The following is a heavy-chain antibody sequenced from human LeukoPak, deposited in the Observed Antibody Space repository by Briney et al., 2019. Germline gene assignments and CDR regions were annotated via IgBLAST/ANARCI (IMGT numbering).Heavy chain of an antibody. D-gene: IGHD3-16*01. CDR3: ASLLRLDLMIIDY. V-gene: IGHV4-39*07. CDR1: GGSISSSSYY. CDR2: IYYSGST. J-gene: IGHJ4*02. Sequence: SETLSLTCTVSGGSISSSSYYWGWIRQPPGKGLEWIGSIYYSGSTYYNPSLKSRVTISVDTFKNQFSLKLSSVTAADTAVYYCASLLRLDLMIIDYWGQGTLVTVSS.